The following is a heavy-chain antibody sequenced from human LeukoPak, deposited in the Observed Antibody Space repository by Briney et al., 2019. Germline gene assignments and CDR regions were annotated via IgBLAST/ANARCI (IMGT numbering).Heavy chain of an antibody. J-gene: IGHJ4*02. CDR3: ARDRLGSSGYHDY. Sequence: PSETLTLTCTVSGGSISSHYWSWIRQPPGKGLEWVAYINYSGSTNYNPSLKSRVTISVDTSKNQFSLKLSSVTAADTAVYYCARDRLGSSGYHDYWGQGTLVTVSS. D-gene: IGHD3-22*01. V-gene: IGHV4-59*11. CDR2: INYSGST. CDR1: GGSISSHY.